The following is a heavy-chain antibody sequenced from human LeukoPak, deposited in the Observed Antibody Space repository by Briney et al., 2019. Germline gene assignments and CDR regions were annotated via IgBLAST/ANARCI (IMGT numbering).Heavy chain of an antibody. CDR3: ARLPYCASGSYYNVPPNFLFDY. D-gene: IGHD3-10*01. V-gene: IGHV5-51*01. CDR2: IYPDDSDT. CDR1: GYSFTNYW. J-gene: IGHJ4*02. Sequence: GESLKISCKGSGYSFTNYWIGWVRQMPAKGLEWMGIIYPDDSDTRYSPSFQGQVTISADKSIGTAYLQWSSLKASDTAMYYCARLPYCASGSYYNVPPNFLFDYWGQGTLVTVSS.